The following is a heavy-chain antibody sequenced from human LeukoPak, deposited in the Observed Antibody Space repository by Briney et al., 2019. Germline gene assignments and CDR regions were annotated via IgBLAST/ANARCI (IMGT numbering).Heavy chain of an antibody. J-gene: IGHJ5*02. CDR2: ISAYNGNT. V-gene: IGHV1-18*01. Sequence: ASVKVSYKASGYTFTSYGISWVRQAPGQGLEWMGWISAYNGNTNYAQKLQGRVTMTTDTSTSTAYMELRSLRSDDTAVYYCARLATGTTGVWFDPWGQGTLVTVSS. D-gene: IGHD1-1*01. CDR1: GYTFTSYG. CDR3: ARLATGTTGVWFDP.